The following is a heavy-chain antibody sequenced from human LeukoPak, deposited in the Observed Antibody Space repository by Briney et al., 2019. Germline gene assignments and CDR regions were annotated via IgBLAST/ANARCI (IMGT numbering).Heavy chain of an antibody. CDR2: ISSGSSYI. CDR3: ARDLTGSNLY. D-gene: IGHD1-26*01. CDR1: GFTFSSSR. J-gene: IGHJ4*02. V-gene: IGHV3-21*01. Sequence: GGSLRLSCAASGFTFSSSRMNWVRQAPGKGLEWVASISSGSSYIYYADSVKGRFTISRDNAKKSLYLQMNSLRAEDTAVYYCARDLTGSNLYWGQGTLVTVSS.